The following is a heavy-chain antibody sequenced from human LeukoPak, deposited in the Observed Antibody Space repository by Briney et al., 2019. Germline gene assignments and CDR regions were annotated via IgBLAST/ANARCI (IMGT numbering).Heavy chain of an antibody. V-gene: IGHV3-15*01. CDR2: IKSKTDGGTT. D-gene: IGHD1-1*01. Sequence: GGSLRLSCAASGFTFSNAWMNWVRQAPGKGLEWVGRIKSKTDGGTTDYGAPVKGRFTILRDDSKNTLYLQMNSLKTEDTAVYFCTTLYKSWPPYYFDFWGQGTLVTVSS. CDR3: TTLYKSWPPYYFDF. J-gene: IGHJ4*02. CDR1: GFTFSNAW.